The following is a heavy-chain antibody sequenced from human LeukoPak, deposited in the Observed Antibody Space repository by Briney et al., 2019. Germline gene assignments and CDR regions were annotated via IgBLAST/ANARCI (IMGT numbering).Heavy chain of an antibody. J-gene: IGHJ5*02. CDR2: INPNSGGT. Sequence: ASVKVSCKASGYTFTGYYMHWVRQAPGQGLEWMGWINPNSGGTNYAQKFQGRVTMTRDTPISTAYMELSRLRSDDTAVYYCARETTVELPFNWFDPWGQGTLVTVSS. V-gene: IGHV1-2*02. D-gene: IGHD1-7*01. CDR3: ARETTVELPFNWFDP. CDR1: GYTFTGYY.